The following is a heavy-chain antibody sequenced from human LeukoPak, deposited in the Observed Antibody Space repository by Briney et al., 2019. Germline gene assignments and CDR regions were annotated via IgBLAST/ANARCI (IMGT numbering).Heavy chain of an antibody. CDR1: GYTFSDYY. Sequence: ASLRLSCKSSGYTFSDYYIHWVRQAPGQGLEWMGWINPKSGGTNFAQKFQDRVTMTRDTSITTGYMELSGLTSDDMAVYYCAREIRFNSYYGMDAWGQGTTVTVSS. V-gene: IGHV1-2*02. CDR2: INPKSGGT. CDR3: AREIRFNSYYGMDA. D-gene: IGHD3-10*01. J-gene: IGHJ6*02.